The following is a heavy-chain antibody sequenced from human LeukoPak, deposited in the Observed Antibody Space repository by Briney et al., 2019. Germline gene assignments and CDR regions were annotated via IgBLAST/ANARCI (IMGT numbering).Heavy chain of an antibody. CDR1: GGTFSSYA. Sequence: SVKVSCKASGGTFSSYAISWVRQAPGQGLEWMGRIIPILGIANYAQKFQGRVTITADKSTSTAYMELSSLRSEDTAVHYCARYGSGSYSYWGQGTLVTVSS. CDR2: IIPILGIA. CDR3: ARYGSGSYSY. V-gene: IGHV1-69*04. D-gene: IGHD3-10*01. J-gene: IGHJ4*02.